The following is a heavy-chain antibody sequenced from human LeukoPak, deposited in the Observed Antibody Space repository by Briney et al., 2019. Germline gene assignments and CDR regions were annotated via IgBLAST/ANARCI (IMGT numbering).Heavy chain of an antibody. D-gene: IGHD4/OR15-4a*01. Sequence: GGSLRLSCAASGFTFSSYGMHWVRQAPGKGLEWVAFIRYDGSNKYYADSVKGRFTISRDNSKNTLYLQINSLRAEDTAVYYCAKDGATHYYYYYMDVWGKGTTVTVSS. CDR2: IRYDGSNK. CDR1: GFTFSSYG. J-gene: IGHJ6*03. CDR3: AKDGATHYYYYYMDV. V-gene: IGHV3-30*02.